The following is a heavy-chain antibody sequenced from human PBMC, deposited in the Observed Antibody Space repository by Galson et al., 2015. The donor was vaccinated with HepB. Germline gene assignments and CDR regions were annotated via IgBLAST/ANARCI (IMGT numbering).Heavy chain of an antibody. CDR3: ARGLYYYDSSGYYWLDY. V-gene: IGHV1-69*02. CDR1: GGTFSSYT. D-gene: IGHD3-22*01. J-gene: IGHJ4*02. Sequence: SVKVSCKASGGTFSSYTISWVRQAPGQGLEWMGRIIPILGIANYAQKFQGRVTITADKSTSTAYMELSSLRSEDTAVYYCARGLYYYDSSGYYWLDYWGREPWSPSPQ. CDR2: IIPILGIA.